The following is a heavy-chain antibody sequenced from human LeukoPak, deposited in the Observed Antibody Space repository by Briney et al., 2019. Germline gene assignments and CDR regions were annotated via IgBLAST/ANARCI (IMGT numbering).Heavy chain of an antibody. J-gene: IGHJ4*01. Sequence: GGSLRLSCAASGFTFSSYAMSWVRQAPGKGLEWVSAISGSGGSTYYADSVKGRFTISRDTSKTTLFLQMSSLRAEDTALYYCAKAVFGENFAYWGHGTLVTVSS. CDR1: GFTFSSYA. D-gene: IGHD3-10*02. CDR3: AKAVFGENFAY. CDR2: ISGSGGST. V-gene: IGHV3-23*01.